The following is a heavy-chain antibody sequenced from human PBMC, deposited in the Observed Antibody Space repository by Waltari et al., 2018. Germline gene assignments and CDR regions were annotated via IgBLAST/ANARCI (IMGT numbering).Heavy chain of an antibody. V-gene: IGHV4-59*01. Sequence: QVQLQESGPGLVKPSETLSLTCTVSGGSINNYYWSWIRQPPGKGLEWIGYISFTGITNYNPSLKSRVIISVDTSKNQFSLRLSSVTAADTAVYFCARVPAPYGDYVVNYWGQGTLVTVSS. CDR2: ISFTGIT. J-gene: IGHJ4*02. CDR1: GGSINNYY. D-gene: IGHD4-17*01. CDR3: ARVPAPYGDYVVNY.